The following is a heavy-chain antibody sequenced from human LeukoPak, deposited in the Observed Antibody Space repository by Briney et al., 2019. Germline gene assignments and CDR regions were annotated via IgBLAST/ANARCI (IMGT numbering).Heavy chain of an antibody. CDR3: TTDGGSYYGSGSYTPVVYFDY. V-gene: IGHV3-15*01. CDR1: GFTFSNAW. Sequence: GGSLRLSCAASGFTFSNAWMSWVRQAPGKGLEWVGRIKSKTDGGTTDYAAPVKGRFTISRDDSKNTLYLQMNSLKTEDAAVYYCTTDGGSYYGSGSYTPVVYFDYWGQGTLVTVSS. D-gene: IGHD3-10*01. J-gene: IGHJ4*02. CDR2: IKSKTDGGTT.